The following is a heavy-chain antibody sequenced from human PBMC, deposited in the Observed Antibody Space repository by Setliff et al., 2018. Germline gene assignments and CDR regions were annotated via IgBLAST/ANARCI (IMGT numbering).Heavy chain of an antibody. CDR1: GGSVTSHY. J-gene: IGHJ4*02. Sequence: SETLSLTCTVSGGSVTSHYWSWIRQPPGKGLEWIGFTFYSGDTNSHPSLKSRVTMSVDTSKNQFSLKLNSVTAADTATYYCARDRSYYASGSFTKWFDYWGQGALVTVSS. D-gene: IGHD3-10*01. CDR3: ARDRSYYASGSFTKWFDY. V-gene: IGHV4-59*02. CDR2: TFYSGDT.